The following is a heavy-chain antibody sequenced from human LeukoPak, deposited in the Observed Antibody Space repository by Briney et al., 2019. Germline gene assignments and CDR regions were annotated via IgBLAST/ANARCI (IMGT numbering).Heavy chain of an antibody. J-gene: IGHJ4*02. CDR1: GFTFSSYA. D-gene: IGHD5-24*01. V-gene: IGHV3-30-3*01. CDR2: ISYDGSNK. CDR3: AREEVATINGFDY. Sequence: GGSLRLSCVASGFTFSSYAMHWFRQAPGKGLEWVAVISYDGSNKYYADSVKGRFTISRDNSKNTLYLQINSLRAEDTAVYYCAREEVATINGFDYWGQGTLVTVSS.